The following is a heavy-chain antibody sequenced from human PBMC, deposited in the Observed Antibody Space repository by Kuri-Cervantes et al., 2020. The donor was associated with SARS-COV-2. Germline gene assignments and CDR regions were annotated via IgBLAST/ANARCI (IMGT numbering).Heavy chain of an antibody. Sequence: GESLKISCAASGFTFSDYTMDWVRQAPGKGLEWVGRCKGKAGSYSTYYAASVKGRFTISRDDSKNSLYLQMNSLTTEDTAVYYCVRAGPGLSWDCWGQGDLVTVSS. CDR1: GFTFSDYT. CDR2: CKGKAGSYST. J-gene: IGHJ4*02. V-gene: IGHV3-72*01. D-gene: IGHD6-13*01. CDR3: VRAGPGLSWDC.